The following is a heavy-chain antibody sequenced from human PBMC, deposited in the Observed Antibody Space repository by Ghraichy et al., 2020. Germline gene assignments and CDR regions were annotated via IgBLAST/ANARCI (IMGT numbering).Heavy chain of an antibody. CDR2: IYSGGST. CDR1: GFTVSSNY. J-gene: IGHJ4*02. Sequence: RGSLRLSCAASGFTVSSNYMSWVRQAPGKGLEWVSVIYSGGSTYYADSVKGRFTISRDNSKNTLYLQMNSLRAEDTAVYYCAREKFTYYYDSSGSPGVYYFDYWGQGTLVTVSS. D-gene: IGHD3-22*01. V-gene: IGHV3-66*01. CDR3: AREKFTYYYDSSGSPGVYYFDY.